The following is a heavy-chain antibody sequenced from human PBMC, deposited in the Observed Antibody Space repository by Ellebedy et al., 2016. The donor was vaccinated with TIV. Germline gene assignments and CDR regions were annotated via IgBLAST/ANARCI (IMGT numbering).Heavy chain of an antibody. J-gene: IGHJ6*02. CDR1: GFSLSPSGVG. V-gene: IGHV2-5*02. Sequence: SGPTLVXPTQTLPLTCTFSGFSLSPSGVGVGWIRQPPGKALEWLALIYWDDDKRYSPSLKSRLTITKDTSKNQVVLTMTNMDPVDTATYYCAHTITMVRGVITYHYYGMDVWGQGTTVTVSS. CDR2: IYWDDDK. D-gene: IGHD3-10*01. CDR3: AHTITMVRGVITYHYYGMDV.